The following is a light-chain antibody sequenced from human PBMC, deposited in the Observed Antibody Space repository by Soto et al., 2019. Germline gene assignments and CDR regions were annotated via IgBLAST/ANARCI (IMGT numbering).Light chain of an antibody. CDR1: QSISSY. J-gene: IGKJ1*01. Sequence: DIQMTQSPSSLSASVGDRVTITCRSRQSISSYLNWYQQKPGKAPKLLIYAASSLQSGVPSRFSGSGSGTEFTLTISSLQPGDFATYYCQHYKMYSPWTFGQGTKV. CDR3: QHYKMYSPWT. CDR2: AAS. V-gene: IGKV1-39*01.